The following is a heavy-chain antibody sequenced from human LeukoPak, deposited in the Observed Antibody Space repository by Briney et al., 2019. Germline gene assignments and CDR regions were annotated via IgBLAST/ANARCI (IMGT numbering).Heavy chain of an antibody. D-gene: IGHD6-19*01. J-gene: IGHJ4*02. CDR3: AKVGAVAGLFDY. V-gene: IGHV3-23*01. Sequence: GGSLRLSCAASGFTFSSYATSWVRQAPGKGLEWVSAISGSGGSTYYADSVKGRFTISRDNSKNTLYLQMNSLRAEDTAVYYCAKVGAVAGLFDYWGQGTLVTVSS. CDR2: ISGSGGST. CDR1: GFTFSSYA.